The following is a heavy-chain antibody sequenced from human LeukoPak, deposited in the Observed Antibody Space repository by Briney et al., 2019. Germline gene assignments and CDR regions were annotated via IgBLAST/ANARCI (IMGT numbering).Heavy chain of an antibody. J-gene: IGHJ6*02. CDR3: ARDQGGASYYYYGMDV. CDR2: IYYSGST. D-gene: IGHD1-26*01. Sequence: PSETLSLTCAVYGGSFSGYYWSWIRQPPGKGLEWIGYIYYSGSTYYNPSLKSRVTISVDTSKNQFSLKLSSVTAADTAVYYCARDQGGASYYYYGMDVWGQGTTVTVSS. V-gene: IGHV4-30-4*08. CDR1: GGSFSGYY.